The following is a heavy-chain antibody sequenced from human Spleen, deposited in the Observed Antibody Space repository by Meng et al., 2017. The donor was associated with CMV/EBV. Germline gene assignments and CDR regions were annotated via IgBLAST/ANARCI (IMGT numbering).Heavy chain of an antibody. CDR3: ARPGGYCSGGSCYSGYFDY. V-gene: IGHV5-51*01. CDR2: FYPGDSDS. Sequence: GESLKISCKGSGYFFTSYWIGWVRQMPGRGLEWIGIFYPGDSDSRYSPSFQGQVTISVDKSNSTAYLQWSSLKASDTAMYYCARPGGYCSGGSCYSGYFDYWGQGTLVTVSS. J-gene: IGHJ4*02. D-gene: IGHD2-15*01. CDR1: GYFFTSYW.